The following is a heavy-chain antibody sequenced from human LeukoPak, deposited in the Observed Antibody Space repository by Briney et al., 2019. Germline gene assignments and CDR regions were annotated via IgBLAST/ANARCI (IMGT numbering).Heavy chain of an antibody. J-gene: IGHJ4*02. Sequence: ASVKVSCKASGYTFTSYDINWVRQATGQGLEWMGWMNPNSGNTGYAQKFQGRVTMTRNTSISTAYMELSSLRSEDTAVYYCARGPFGWAHPSSWYFLDHWGQGTLVTVSS. V-gene: IGHV1-8*01. D-gene: IGHD6-13*01. CDR2: MNPNSGNT. CDR1: GYTFTSYD. CDR3: ARGPFGWAHPSSWYFLDH.